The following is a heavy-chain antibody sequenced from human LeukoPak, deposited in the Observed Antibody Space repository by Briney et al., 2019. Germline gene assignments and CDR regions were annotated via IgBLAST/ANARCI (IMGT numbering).Heavy chain of an antibody. CDR3: ARGGIAAGNYYYYYYMDV. CDR1: GYTVTELS. CDR2: FHPEDGET. D-gene: IGHD6-13*01. V-gene: IGHV1-24*01. J-gene: IGHJ6*03. Sequence: ASVKVSCKVSGYTVTELSMHWVRQSPGKGLEWMGGFHPEDGETIYAQKFQGRVTMTEDTPTDTAYMELSSLRSEDTAVYYCARGGIAAGNYYYYYYMDVWGKGTTVTVSS.